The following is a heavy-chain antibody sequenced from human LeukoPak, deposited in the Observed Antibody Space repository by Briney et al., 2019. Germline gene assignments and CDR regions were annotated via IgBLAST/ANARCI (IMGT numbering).Heavy chain of an antibody. CDR2: IYHSGST. Sequence: SETLSLTCAVSGYSISSGHYWGWIRQPPGKGLEWIGSIYHSGSTYYNPSLKSRVTISVDTSKNQFSLKLSSVTAADTAVYYCTRPVQLWLFDYWGQGTLVTVSS. V-gene: IGHV4-38-2*01. D-gene: IGHD5-18*01. CDR1: GYSISSGHY. J-gene: IGHJ4*02. CDR3: TRPVQLWLFDY.